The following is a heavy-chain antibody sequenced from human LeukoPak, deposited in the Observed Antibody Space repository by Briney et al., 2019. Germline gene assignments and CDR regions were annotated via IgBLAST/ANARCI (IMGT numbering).Heavy chain of an antibody. CDR3: ATSRDSSGWSRSFDY. D-gene: IGHD6-19*01. CDR1: GYTFTSYD. CDR2: MNPNSGNT. J-gene: IGHJ4*02. V-gene: IGHV1-8*03. Sequence: GASVKVSCKASGYTFTSYDINWVRQATGQGLEWMGWMNPNSGNTGYAQKFQGRVTITRNTSISTAYMELSSLRSEDTAVYYCATSRDSSGWSRSFDYWGQGTLVTVSS.